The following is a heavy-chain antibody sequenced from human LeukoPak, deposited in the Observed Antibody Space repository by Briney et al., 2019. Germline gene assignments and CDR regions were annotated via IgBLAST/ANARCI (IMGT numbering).Heavy chain of an antibody. CDR1: GHTFTGYY. CDR3: ARTYYYGSGSYYVY. V-gene: IGHV1-2*02. D-gene: IGHD3-10*01. CDR2: INPNSGGT. J-gene: IGHJ4*02. Sequence: ASVKVSCKASGHTFTGYYMHWVRQAPGQGLEWMGWINPNSGGTNYAQKFQGRVTMTRDTSISTAYMELSRLRSDDTAVYYCARTYYYGSGSYYVYWGQGTLVTVSS.